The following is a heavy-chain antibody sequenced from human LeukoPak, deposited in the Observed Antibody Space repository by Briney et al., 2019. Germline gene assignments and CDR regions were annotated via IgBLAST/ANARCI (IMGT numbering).Heavy chain of an antibody. CDR2: INPNSGGT. V-gene: IGHV1-2*02. CDR3: ARALYSSPLDY. Sequence: ASVKVSCKASGYTFTGYYMHWVRQAPGQGLEWMGWINPNSGGTNYAQKFQGRVTMTRDTSISTAYMELSRLSSDATAVYYCARALYSSPLDYWGQGTLVTVSS. D-gene: IGHD6-13*01. J-gene: IGHJ4*02. CDR1: GYTFTGYY.